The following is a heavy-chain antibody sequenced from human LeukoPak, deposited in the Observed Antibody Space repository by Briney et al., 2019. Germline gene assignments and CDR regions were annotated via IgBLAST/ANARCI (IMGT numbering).Heavy chain of an antibody. CDR2: IRYSGRT. D-gene: IGHD2-15*01. J-gene: IGHJ4*02. Sequence: SETLSLTCTASDDSISRDFWTWIRQPPGKGLEWIGYIRYSGRTEYNPSLKSRVTMSVDTSKNQFSLKLSSVTAADTAVYYCARGGGYCSGGSCYSSLERALDYWGQGTLVTVSS. CDR3: ARGGGYCSGGSCYSSLERALDY. CDR1: DDSISRDF. V-gene: IGHV4-59*12.